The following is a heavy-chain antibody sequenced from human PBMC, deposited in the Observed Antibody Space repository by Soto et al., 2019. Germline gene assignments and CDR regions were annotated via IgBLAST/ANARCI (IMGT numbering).Heavy chain of an antibody. V-gene: IGHV4-34*01. J-gene: IGHJ5*01. D-gene: IGHD5-18*01. CDR3: ARRGSGILTPKSIDS. CDR1: GGSFRCYY. Sequence: ETLRVTYAVYGGSFRCYYWRWIRQPPGKGLEWIGEINHSGSTNYNPSLKSRVTISVDTSKNQFSLKLSSVTAADTAVYYCARRGSGILTPKSIDSRGQATLGTVS. CDR2: INHSGST.